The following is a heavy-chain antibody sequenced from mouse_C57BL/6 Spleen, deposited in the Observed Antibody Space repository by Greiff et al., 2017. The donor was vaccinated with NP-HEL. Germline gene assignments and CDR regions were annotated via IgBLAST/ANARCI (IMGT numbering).Heavy chain of an antibody. Sequence: EVHLVESGGGLVQPGGSMKLSCVASGFTFSNYWMNWVRQSPEKGLEWVAQIRLKSDNYATHYAESVKGRFTISRDDSKSSVYLQMNNLRAEDTGIYYCTAFYSNYGYFDYWGQGTTLTVSS. J-gene: IGHJ2*01. CDR1: GFTFSNYW. CDR3: TAFYSNYGYFDY. V-gene: IGHV6-3*01. CDR2: IRLKSDNYAT. D-gene: IGHD2-5*01.